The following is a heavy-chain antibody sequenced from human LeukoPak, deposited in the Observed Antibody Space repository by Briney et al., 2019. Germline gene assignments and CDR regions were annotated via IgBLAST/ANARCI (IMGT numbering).Heavy chain of an antibody. CDR2: ISSSSSYI. CDR3: ARDENLAAAGVPYYFDY. Sequence: GGSLRLSCAASGFTFSSYSMNWVRQAPGKGLEWVSSISSSSSYIYYADSVKGRFTISRDNAKNSLYLQMNSLRAEDTAVYYCARDENLAAAGVPYYFDYWGQGTLVTVSS. D-gene: IGHD6-13*01. V-gene: IGHV3-21*01. J-gene: IGHJ4*02. CDR1: GFTFSSYS.